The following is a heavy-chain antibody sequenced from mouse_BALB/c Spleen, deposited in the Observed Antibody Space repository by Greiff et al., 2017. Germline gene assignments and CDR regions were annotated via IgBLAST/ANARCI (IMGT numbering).Heavy chain of an antibody. V-gene: IGHV3-6*02. J-gene: IGHJ4*01. D-gene: IGHD2-1*01. Sequence: EVKLLESGPGLVKPSQSLSLTCSVTGYSITSGYYWNWIRQFPGNKLEWMGYISYDGSNNYNPSLKNRISITRDTSKNQFFLKLNSVTTEDTATYYCARGGNYVFMDYWGQGTSVTVSS. CDR3: ARGGNYVFMDY. CDR1: GYSITSGYY. CDR2: ISYDGSN.